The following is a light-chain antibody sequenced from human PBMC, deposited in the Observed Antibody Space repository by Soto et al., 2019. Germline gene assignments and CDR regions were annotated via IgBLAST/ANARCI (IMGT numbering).Light chain of an antibody. CDR2: GAS. V-gene: IGKV3-20*01. CDR1: QRVISSY. Sequence: IVLTQSPGTLSLSPGERATLSCRASQRVISSYLAWFQQRPGRAPRLLIYGASKRATDIPDRFTGSGSGTDFALTISRLEPEDFAVYYCQQYLVTPWTFGQGTKVDI. CDR3: QQYLVTPWT. J-gene: IGKJ1*01.